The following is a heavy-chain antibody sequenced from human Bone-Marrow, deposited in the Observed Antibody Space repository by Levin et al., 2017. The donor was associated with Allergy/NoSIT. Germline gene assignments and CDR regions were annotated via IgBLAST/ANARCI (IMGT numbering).Heavy chain of an antibody. CDR2: IIPIFGPP. CDR3: ARLTGDCSGGACLSRYFYYYMDV. Sequence: ASVKVSCKASGGTFSSHGIAWVRQAPGQGLEWMGGIIPIFGPPNYAQKFQGRVTISADESTNTAYMELSSLRSDDTAVFYSARLTGDCSGGACLSRYFYYYMDVWGKGATVTVSS. V-gene: IGHV1-69*13. CDR1: GGTFSSHG. J-gene: IGHJ6*03. D-gene: IGHD2-15*01.